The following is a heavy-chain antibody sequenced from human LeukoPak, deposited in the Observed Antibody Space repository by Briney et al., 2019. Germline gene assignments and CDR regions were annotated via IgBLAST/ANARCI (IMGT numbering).Heavy chain of an antibody. V-gene: IGHV4-34*01. CDR1: GGSFSGYY. CDR3: ARFIAAAGKNDY. D-gene: IGHD6-13*01. CDR2: INHSGST. Sequence: SETLSLTCAVYGGSFSGYYWSWIRQPPGKGLEWIGEINHSGSTNYNPSLESRVTISVDTSKNQFSLKLSSVTAADTAVYYCARFIAAAGKNDYWGQGTLVTVSS. J-gene: IGHJ4*02.